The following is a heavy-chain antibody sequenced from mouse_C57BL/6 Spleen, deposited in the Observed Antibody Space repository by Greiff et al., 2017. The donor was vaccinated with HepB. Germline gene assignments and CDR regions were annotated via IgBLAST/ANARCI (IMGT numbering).Heavy chain of an antibody. D-gene: IGHD4-1*02. J-gene: IGHJ3*01. CDR3: ARRSVQLGLAY. CDR1: GYTFTGYW. V-gene: IGHV1-9*01. Sequence: VQLQQSGAELMKPGASVKLSCKATGYTFTGYWIEWVKQRPGHGLEWIGEILPGSGSTNYNEKFKGKATFTADTSSNTAYMQLSSLTTGDSAIYYCARRSVQLGLAYWGQGTLVTVSA. CDR2: ILPGSGST.